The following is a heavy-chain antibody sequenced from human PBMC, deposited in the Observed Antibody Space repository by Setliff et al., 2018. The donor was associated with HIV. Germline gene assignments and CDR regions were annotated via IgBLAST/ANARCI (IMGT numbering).Heavy chain of an antibody. J-gene: IGHJ3*02. CDR2: IHPGDSDT. D-gene: IGHD6-19*01. Sequence: GSLKISCRGFGYSFTTYWIGWARQVPGKGLEWMGIIHPGDSDTTYSPSFQGQVTISVDKSINTAYLQWSSLKASDTAMYYCARRGISGWQSHGFDIWGQGTMVTVSS. V-gene: IGHV5-51*01. CDR1: GYSFTTYW. CDR3: ARRGISGWQSHGFDI.